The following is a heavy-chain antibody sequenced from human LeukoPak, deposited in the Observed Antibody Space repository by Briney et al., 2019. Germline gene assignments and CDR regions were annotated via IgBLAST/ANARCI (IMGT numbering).Heavy chain of an antibody. CDR3: AKDQRYGDYVGHYYGMDV. V-gene: IGHV3-23*01. CDR1: GFTFSSYA. J-gene: IGHJ6*02. Sequence: PGGSLRLSCAASGFTFSSYAMSWVRQAPGKGLEWVSAISGSGGSTYYADSVKGRFTISRDNSKNTLYLQMNSLRAEDTAVYYCAKDQRYGDYVGHYYGMDVWGQGTTVTVSS. CDR2: ISGSGGST. D-gene: IGHD4-17*01.